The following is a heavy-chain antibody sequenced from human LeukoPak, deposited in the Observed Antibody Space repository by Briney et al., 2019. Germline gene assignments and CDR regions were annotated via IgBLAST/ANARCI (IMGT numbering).Heavy chain of an antibody. J-gene: IGHJ6*02. Sequence: SETLSLTCTVSGGSISGSSYYWGWIRQPPGKGLEWIGSIYYSGSTYYNPSLKSRVTISVDTSKNRFSLKLTSVTAADTAVYYCVRDRDSGTYYYYYGMDVWGQGTTVTVSS. CDR1: GGSISGSSYY. CDR2: IYYSGST. D-gene: IGHD1-26*01. V-gene: IGHV4-39*07. CDR3: VRDRDSGTYYYYYGMDV.